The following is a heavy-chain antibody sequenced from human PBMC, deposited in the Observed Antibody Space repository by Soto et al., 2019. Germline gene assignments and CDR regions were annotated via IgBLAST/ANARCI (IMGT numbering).Heavy chain of an antibody. D-gene: IGHD6-13*01. Sequence: PSETLSLTCAVYGGSFSGYYWTWIRQSPEKGLEWIGEVNHSGTTYYNPSLKTRVTISVDTSKNQFSLKLSSVTAADTAVYYCARGRIGALGAAAGTGDFDYWGQGTLVTVSS. CDR1: GGSFSGYY. V-gene: IGHV4-34*01. CDR3: ARGRIGALGAAAGTGDFDY. CDR2: VNHSGTT. J-gene: IGHJ4*02.